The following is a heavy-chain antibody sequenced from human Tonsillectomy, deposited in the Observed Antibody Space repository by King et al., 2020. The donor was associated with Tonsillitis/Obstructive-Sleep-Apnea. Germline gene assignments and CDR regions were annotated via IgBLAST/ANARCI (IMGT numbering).Heavy chain of an antibody. J-gene: IGHJ2*01. Sequence: VQLVESGGGLVQPGGSLRLSCAASGFTFSSYAMSWVRQAPGKGLEWVSAISGSGGSTYYADSVKGRFTISRDNSKNTLYLQMNSLRAEDTAVYYCAKDGRDIVRVPAAIRGYWYFDLWGRGTLVTVSS. D-gene: IGHD2-2*02. CDR1: GFTFSSYA. CDR2: ISGSGGST. CDR3: AKDGRDIVRVPAAIRGYWYFDL. V-gene: IGHV3-23*04.